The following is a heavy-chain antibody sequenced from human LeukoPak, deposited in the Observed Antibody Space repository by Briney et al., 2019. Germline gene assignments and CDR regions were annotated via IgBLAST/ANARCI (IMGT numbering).Heavy chain of an antibody. Sequence: GRSLRLSCAASGFTFSSYGMHWVRQAPGKGLEWVAVIWYDGSNKYYADSVKGRFTISRDNSKNTLYLQMNSLRAEDTAVYYCAKDLRYYDSSGSVDYWGQGTLVTVSS. CDR3: AKDLRYYDSSGSVDY. CDR1: GFTFSSYG. J-gene: IGHJ4*02. V-gene: IGHV3-33*06. D-gene: IGHD3-22*01. CDR2: IWYDGSNK.